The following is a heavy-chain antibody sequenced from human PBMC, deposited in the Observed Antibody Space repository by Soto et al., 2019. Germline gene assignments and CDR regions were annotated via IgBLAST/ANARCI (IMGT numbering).Heavy chain of an antibody. CDR2: ITWNSGSI. V-gene: IGHV3-9*01. J-gene: IGHJ4*02. Sequence: EVQLVESGGGLVQPARSLRLSCAASGFTFVDYAMHCVRQAPGKGLEWVAGITWNSGSIGYADSVKGRFTISRDNAKNSPYLQMNSLRAEDTALYYCAKDRVGVWGQRTLVPVSS. CDR1: GFTFVDYA. CDR3: AKDRVGV. D-gene: IGHD2-8*01.